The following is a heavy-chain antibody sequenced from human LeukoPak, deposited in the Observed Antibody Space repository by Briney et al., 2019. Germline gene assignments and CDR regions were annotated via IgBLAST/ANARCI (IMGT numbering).Heavy chain of an antibody. J-gene: IGHJ4*02. D-gene: IGHD1-26*01. CDR1: GGSFSGYY. CDR3: ATHSGSSSYYFNY. V-gene: IGHV4-59*01. Sequence: PSETLSLPCAVYGGSFSGYYWSWIRQPPGKELEWIGYIYYSGSTNYNPSLRSRVTISVDTSKNQFSLKLTSVTAADTAVYYCATHSGSSSYYFNYWGQGTLVPVSS. CDR2: IYYSGST.